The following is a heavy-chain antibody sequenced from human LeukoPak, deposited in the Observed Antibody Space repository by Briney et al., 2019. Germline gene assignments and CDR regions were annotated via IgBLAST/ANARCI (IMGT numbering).Heavy chain of an antibody. Sequence: PGGSLRLSCSASGFTFSGYAMLWVRQAPGKGLECVSAISNNGGSTYYEDSVKGRFTVSRDNSKSTLHLQMSSLGAEDTAVYYCAMNWNCDYWGQGTLVTVSS. J-gene: IGHJ4*02. CDR3: AMNWNCDY. CDR2: ISNNGGST. V-gene: IGHV3-64D*09. D-gene: IGHD1-1*01. CDR1: GFTFSGYA.